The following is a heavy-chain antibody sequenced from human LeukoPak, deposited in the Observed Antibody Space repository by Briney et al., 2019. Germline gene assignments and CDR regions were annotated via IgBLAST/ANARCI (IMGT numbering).Heavy chain of an antibody. J-gene: IGHJ4*02. Sequence: ASVKVSCKASGYTFTSYGISWVRQAPGQGLEWMGWISAYNGNTNYAQKLQGRVTITADESTSTAYMELSSLRSEDTAVYYCAREGYYDSSLDYWGQGTLVTVSS. CDR1: GYTFTSYG. CDR3: AREGYYDSSLDY. V-gene: IGHV1-18*01. D-gene: IGHD3-22*01. CDR2: ISAYNGNT.